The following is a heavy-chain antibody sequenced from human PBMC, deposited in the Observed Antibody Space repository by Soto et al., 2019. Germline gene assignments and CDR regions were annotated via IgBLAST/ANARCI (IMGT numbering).Heavy chain of an antibody. CDR2: VYFSGTT. V-gene: IGHV4-39*01. CDR3: ARHGSY. Sequence: SETLSLTCTVSGVSITTTSYYWGWIRQPPGKGLELIGSVYFSGTTYYNPSLKSRVTISVDTSKNHFSLRLSSVTAADTAIYYCARHGSYWGQGTLVTVYS. CDR1: GVSITTTSYY. J-gene: IGHJ4*02.